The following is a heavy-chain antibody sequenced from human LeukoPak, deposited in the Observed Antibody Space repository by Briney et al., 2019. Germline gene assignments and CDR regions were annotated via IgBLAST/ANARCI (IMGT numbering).Heavy chain of an antibody. Sequence: GASVKVSCKASGYTFTGYYMHWVRQAPGQGLEWMGRINPNSGGTNYAQKFQGRVTMTRDTSISTAYMELRSLRSDDTAVYYCARGLKQQLVRNYYYYMDVWGKGTTVTVSS. D-gene: IGHD6-13*01. CDR1: GYTFTGYY. CDR3: ARGLKQQLVRNYYYYMDV. J-gene: IGHJ6*03. CDR2: INPNSGGT. V-gene: IGHV1-2*06.